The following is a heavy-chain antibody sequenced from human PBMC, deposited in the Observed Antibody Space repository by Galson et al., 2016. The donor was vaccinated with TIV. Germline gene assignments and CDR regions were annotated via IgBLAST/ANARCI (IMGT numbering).Heavy chain of an antibody. Sequence: SLRLSCAATGFTFADYTMHWARQRPGKGLEWVSVISWNSGSKVYADSVKGRFIISRDNAKNSLYLQMNSLTTEDTALYYCAKGQLRAARRFYYMDVWGNGTTVTVSS. CDR3: AKGQLRAARRFYYMDV. J-gene: IGHJ6*03. CDR1: GFTFADYT. CDR2: ISWNSGSK. V-gene: IGHV3-9*01.